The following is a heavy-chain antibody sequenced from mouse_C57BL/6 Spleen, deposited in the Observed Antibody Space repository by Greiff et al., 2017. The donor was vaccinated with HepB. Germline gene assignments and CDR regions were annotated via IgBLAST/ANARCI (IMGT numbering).Heavy chain of an antibody. CDR1: GFNIKDYY. Sequence: EVKLMESGAELVKPGASVKLSCTASGFNIKDYYMHWVKQRTEQGLEWIGRIDPEDGETKYAPKFQGKATITADTSSNTAYLQLSSLTSEDTAVYYCAREDYYGSSFDFFAYWGQGTLVTVSA. V-gene: IGHV14-2*01. J-gene: IGHJ3*01. CDR3: AREDYYGSSFDFFAY. D-gene: IGHD1-1*01. CDR2: IDPEDGET.